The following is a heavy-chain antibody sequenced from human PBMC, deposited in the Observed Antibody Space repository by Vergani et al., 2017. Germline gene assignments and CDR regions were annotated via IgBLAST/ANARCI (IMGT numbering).Heavy chain of an antibody. CDR2: ISSSSSYI. V-gene: IGHV3-21*01. CDR3: ARDTAGVSYRENAFDI. CDR1: GFTFSSYS. J-gene: IGHJ3*02. Sequence: EVQLVESGGGLVKPGGSLRLSCAASGFTFSSYSMNWVRQAPGKGLEWVSSISSSSSYIYYADSVKGRFTISRDNAKNSLYLQMNSLRAEDTAVYYCARDTAGVSYRENAFDIWGQGTMVTVSS. D-gene: IGHD1-26*01.